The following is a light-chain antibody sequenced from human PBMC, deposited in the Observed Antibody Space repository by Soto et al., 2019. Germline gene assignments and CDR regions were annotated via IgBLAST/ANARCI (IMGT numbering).Light chain of an antibody. CDR2: AAS. Sequence: EVVLTQSPGTVSLSPRERVTLSCRASQSVISNYLAWFQQRPGQAPRLLIYAASSRATGIPDRFSGSGSGTDFTLSISRLEPEDFAVYYCQQYGSSLTWTFGQGTKVEIK. V-gene: IGKV3-20*01. J-gene: IGKJ1*01. CDR3: QQYGSSLTWT. CDR1: QSVISNY.